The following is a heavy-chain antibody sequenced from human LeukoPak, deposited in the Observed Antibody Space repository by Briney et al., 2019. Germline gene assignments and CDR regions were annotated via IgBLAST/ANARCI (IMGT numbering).Heavy chain of an antibody. V-gene: IGHV5-51*01. Sequence: GESLKISCQGSGYSFTSYWMAWVRQMPGKGLEWMGIINPGDSDTRYSPSFQGQVTISADKSIRTAYLQWSSLKVSDTAMYYCARPRSGSWYTAYDIWGQGTMVTVS. D-gene: IGHD6-13*01. CDR2: INPGDSDT. CDR3: ARPRSGSWYTAYDI. J-gene: IGHJ3*02. CDR1: GYSFTSYW.